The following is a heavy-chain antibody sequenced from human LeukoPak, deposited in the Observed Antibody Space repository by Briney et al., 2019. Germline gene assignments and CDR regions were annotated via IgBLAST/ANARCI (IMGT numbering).Heavy chain of an antibody. J-gene: IGHJ4*02. Sequence: ASVKVSCKASGYTFISYGISWVRQAPGQGLEWMGWISAHNGNTNYAQKLQGRVTMTTDTSTSTAYMELRSLRSDDTAVYYCAREARLIVATILDYWGQGTLVTVSS. V-gene: IGHV1-18*01. CDR2: ISAHNGNT. CDR3: AREARLIVATILDY. D-gene: IGHD5-12*01. CDR1: GYTFISYG.